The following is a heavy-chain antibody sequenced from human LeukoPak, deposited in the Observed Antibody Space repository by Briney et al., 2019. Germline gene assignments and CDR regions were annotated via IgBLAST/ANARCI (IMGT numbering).Heavy chain of an antibody. CDR2: INPNSGGT. CDR1: GYTFTGYY. J-gene: IGHJ4*02. Sequence: ASVKVSCKASGYTFTGYYMHWVRQAPGQGLEWMRRINPNSGGTNYAQKFQGRVTMTRDTSISTAYMELSRLRSDDTAVYYCARVLAGDYLDYWGQGTLVTVSS. CDR3: ARVLAGDYLDY. V-gene: IGHV1-2*06. D-gene: IGHD4-17*01.